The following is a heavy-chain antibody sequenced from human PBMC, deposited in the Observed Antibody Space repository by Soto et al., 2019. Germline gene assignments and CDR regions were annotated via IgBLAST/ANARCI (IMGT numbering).Heavy chain of an antibody. D-gene: IGHD5-12*01. CDR3: AREPVEMATRYNWFYP. V-gene: IGHV1-69*13. Sequence: SVNVSCKASGGTFSIYAISWVLQAPGQGLEWMGGIIPIFGTANYAQKFQGRVTITADESTSTAYMELSSLRSEDTAVYYCAREPVEMATRYNWFYPWGQATLVNVSS. J-gene: IGHJ5*02. CDR2: IIPIFGTA. CDR1: GGTFSIYA.